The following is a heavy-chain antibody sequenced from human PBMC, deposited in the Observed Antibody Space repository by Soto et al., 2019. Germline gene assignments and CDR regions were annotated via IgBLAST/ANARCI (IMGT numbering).Heavy chain of an antibody. CDR1: GYTFTSYA. CDR2: INAGNGNT. CDR3: ARDFSWFGELIASDY. J-gene: IGHJ4*02. V-gene: IGHV1-3*01. D-gene: IGHD3-10*01. Sequence: QVQLVQSGAEVKKPGASVKVSCKASGYTFTSYAMHWVRQAPGQRLEWMGWINAGNGNTKYSQKFQGRVTITRDTSASTAYMELSSRRSEATAVYYCARDFSWFGELIASDYWGQGTLVTVSS.